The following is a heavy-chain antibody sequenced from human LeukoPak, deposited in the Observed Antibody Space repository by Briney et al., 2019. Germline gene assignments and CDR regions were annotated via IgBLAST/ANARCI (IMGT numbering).Heavy chain of an antibody. CDR2: ISGDGGVT. CDR3: AKSVSPPDASDI. Sequence: QSGGSLRLSCAAPGFTFDEYAMNWVRQAPGKGLEWVSLISGDGGVTYYADSVKGRFTISRDNNKNSVYLQMNSLRPEDTALYYCAKSVSPPDASDIWGQGTMVTVSS. V-gene: IGHV3-43*02. CDR1: GFTFDEYA. J-gene: IGHJ3*02.